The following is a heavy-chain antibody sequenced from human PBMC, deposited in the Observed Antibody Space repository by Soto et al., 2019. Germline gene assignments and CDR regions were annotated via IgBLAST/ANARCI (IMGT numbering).Heavy chain of an antibody. CDR1: GYTFTSYG. CDR3: ARNRITIFGVVMAQQNFDL. Sequence: QVQLVQSGAEVKKPGASVKVSCKASGYTFTSYGISWVRQAPGQGLEWMGWISTYNGNTNYAQKLQGRVTMTTDTSASTAYMELRNLRSNDTAMYYCARNRITIFGVVMAQQNFDLWGQGTLVTVSS. D-gene: IGHD3-3*01. CDR2: ISTYNGNT. V-gene: IGHV1-18*01. J-gene: IGHJ4*02.